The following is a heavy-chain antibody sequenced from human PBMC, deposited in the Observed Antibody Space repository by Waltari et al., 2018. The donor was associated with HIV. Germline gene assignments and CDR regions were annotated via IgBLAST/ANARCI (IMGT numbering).Heavy chain of an antibody. CDR2: VSESGDST. D-gene: IGHD2-21*01. CDR3: AGEDDRGDFP. J-gene: IGHJ5*02. CDR1: GFTFKNYA. V-gene: IGHV3-23*01. Sequence: ELYLLESGGGLVQPGGSLRVSCGGSGFTFKNYAVSWVRQAPGKGLEWICSVSESGDSTYYADSVEGRFTIYRDNSKNMLYLQMNGLRVEDTAVYYCAGEDDRGDFPWGQGTLVTVSA.